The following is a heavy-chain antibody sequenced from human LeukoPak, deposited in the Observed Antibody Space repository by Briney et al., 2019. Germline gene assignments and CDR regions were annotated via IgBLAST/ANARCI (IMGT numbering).Heavy chain of an antibody. J-gene: IGHJ4*02. Sequence: GGSLRLSCVTSGFTFSGYWMHWVRQGPEKGLELVSRIDNDGHGIIYADSVKGRFTVSRDNSKNTLYLQMNSLRAEDTAVYYCARKFGGYCSGTSCQINFDYWGQGTLVTVSS. D-gene: IGHD2-2*01. V-gene: IGHV3-74*01. CDR2: IDNDGHGI. CDR1: GFTFSGYW. CDR3: ARKFGGYCSGTSCQINFDY.